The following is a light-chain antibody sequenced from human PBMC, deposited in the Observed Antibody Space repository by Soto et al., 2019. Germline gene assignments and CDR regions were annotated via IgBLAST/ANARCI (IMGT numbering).Light chain of an antibody. CDR2: AVS. CDR1: SSDVGGYNY. Sequence: QSALTQPASVSGSPGQSITISCTGTSSDVGGYNYVSWYQQHPGKAPKLMIYAVSNRPSGVSTRFSGSKSGNPASLTISGLQAEDEADYHCSSYTTSSTLLYVFGTGTKVTVL. CDR3: SSYTTSSTLLYV. J-gene: IGLJ1*01. V-gene: IGLV2-14*01.